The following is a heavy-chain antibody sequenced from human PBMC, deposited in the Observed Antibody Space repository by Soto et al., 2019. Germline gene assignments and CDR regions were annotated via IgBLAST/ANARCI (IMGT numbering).Heavy chain of an antibody. CDR3: ARDGRYCSGGSCYRFDP. J-gene: IGHJ5*02. CDR2: IYHSGST. Sequence: PSETLSLTCAVSGGSISSGGYSWSWIRQPPGKGLEWIGYIYHSGSTYYNPSLKSRVTIAVDTSKNQFSLKLSSVTAADTAVYYCARDGRYCSGGSCYRFDPWGQGTLVTVSS. V-gene: IGHV4-30-2*01. D-gene: IGHD2-15*01. CDR1: GGSISSGGYS.